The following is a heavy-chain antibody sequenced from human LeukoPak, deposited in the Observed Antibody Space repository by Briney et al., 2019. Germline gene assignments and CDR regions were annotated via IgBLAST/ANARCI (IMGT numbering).Heavy chain of an antibody. CDR2: ICHDGSHK. Sequence: GGSLRLSCAASGFSFDTYAMHWVRQAPGQGLEWVALICHDGSHKFYSNSVRGQFTISRDNSKNTVYLQMNNLRPDDTAVYYCAGEIFGSGSYPDFWGQGTLVTVSS. J-gene: IGHJ4*02. CDR3: AGEIFGSGSYPDF. D-gene: IGHD3-10*01. V-gene: IGHV3-33*01. CDR1: GFSFDTYA.